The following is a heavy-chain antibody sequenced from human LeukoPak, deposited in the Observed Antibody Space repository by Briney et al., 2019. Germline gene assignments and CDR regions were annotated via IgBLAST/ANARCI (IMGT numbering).Heavy chain of an antibody. CDR2: IKEDGSET. D-gene: IGHD6-13*01. CDR3: AKQTPAAGTDC. CDR1: GFIFKKYW. Sequence: GGSLRLSCAASGFIFKKYWMNWVRQVPGKGLECLANIKEDGSETYYADSVKGRFTISRDNPKNLLFLQINSLRVEDTAVYYCAKQTPAAGTDCWGQGTLVTVSS. V-gene: IGHV3-7*03. J-gene: IGHJ4*01.